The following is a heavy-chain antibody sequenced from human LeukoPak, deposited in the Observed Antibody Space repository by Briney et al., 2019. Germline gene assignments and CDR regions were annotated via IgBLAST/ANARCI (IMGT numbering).Heavy chain of an antibody. V-gene: IGHV1-24*01. Sequence: ASVKVSCKVSGYTLTELSMHWVRQAPGKGLEGMGGFDPEDGETIYAQKFQGRVTMTEDTSTDTAYMELSSLRSEDTAVYYCATLISGRYRDGYNFFDYWGQGTLVTVSS. CDR3: ATLISGRYRDGYNFFDY. CDR2: FDPEDGET. J-gene: IGHJ4*02. CDR1: GYTLTELS. D-gene: IGHD5-24*01.